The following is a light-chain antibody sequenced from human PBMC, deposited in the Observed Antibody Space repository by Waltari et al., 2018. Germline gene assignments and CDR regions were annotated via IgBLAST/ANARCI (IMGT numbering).Light chain of an antibody. Sequence: QSALTQPAHVSGSPGQSNTNTCTGTRSDVGGSNYVHWYQQHPGKPPRLMIYDVSNRPSGVSNRFSGSKSGNTASLTISGLQAEDEADYHCSSYTSSSTLIFGGGTKLTVL. CDR1: RSDVGGSNY. CDR2: DVS. V-gene: IGLV2-14*03. J-gene: IGLJ2*01. CDR3: SSYTSSSTLI.